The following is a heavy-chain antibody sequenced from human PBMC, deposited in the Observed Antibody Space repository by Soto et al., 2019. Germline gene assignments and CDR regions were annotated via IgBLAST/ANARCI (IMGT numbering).Heavy chain of an antibody. V-gene: IGHV3-7*01. CDR2: IKEDGIEI. CDR1: VFNVRSDW. CDR3: ARDIGFDYVN. Sequence: HPGGSLRLCGAVSVFNVRSDWKSWVRQAPGKGLEWVASIKEDGIEIYYLHSVMGRLSISRDSAGNALHLTMNYLSAEDTGLYFCARDIGFDYVNWGQGTLVTVSS. D-gene: IGHD3-16*01. J-gene: IGHJ4*02.